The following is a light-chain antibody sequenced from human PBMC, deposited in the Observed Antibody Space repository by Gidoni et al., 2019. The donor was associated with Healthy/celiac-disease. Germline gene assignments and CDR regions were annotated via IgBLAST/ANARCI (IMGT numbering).Light chain of an antibody. Sequence: ITCRASQSISSYLHWYQQKPGKAPKLLSYAASSLQSGVPSRFSGSGSGPDFTLTSSSLQPEDFATYYCQQSYSTPRGYTFGQGTKLEIK. J-gene: IGKJ2*01. CDR1: QSISSY. CDR3: QQSYSTPRGYT. V-gene: IGKV1-39*01. CDR2: AAS.